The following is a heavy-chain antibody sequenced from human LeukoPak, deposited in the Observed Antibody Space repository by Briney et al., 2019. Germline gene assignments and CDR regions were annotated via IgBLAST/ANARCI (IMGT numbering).Heavy chain of an antibody. Sequence: GGSLRLSCAASGFTFSSYAMHWVRQAPGKGLEWVAVISYDGSNKYYADSVKGRFTISRDNSKNTLYLQMNSLRAEDTAVYYCARDKRYSSSWFKYWGQGTLVTVSS. V-gene: IGHV3-30*04. J-gene: IGHJ4*02. CDR1: GFTFSSYA. CDR2: ISYDGSNK. D-gene: IGHD6-13*01. CDR3: ARDKRYSSSWFKY.